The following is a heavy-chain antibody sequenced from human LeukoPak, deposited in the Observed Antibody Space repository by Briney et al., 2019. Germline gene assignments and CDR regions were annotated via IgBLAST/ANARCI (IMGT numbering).Heavy chain of an antibody. J-gene: IGHJ4*02. CDR2: ISGSGGST. CDR1: GFTFSSYA. Sequence: GGSLRLSCAASGFTFSSYAMTWVRQAPGKGLEWVSVISGSGGSTYYSDSVKGRFTISRDNSKNTLYLQMNSLRAEDTAVYYCAKDSGGDGYRPIDYWGQGTLVTVSS. CDR3: AKDSGGDGYRPIDY. V-gene: IGHV3-23*01. D-gene: IGHD2-21*02.